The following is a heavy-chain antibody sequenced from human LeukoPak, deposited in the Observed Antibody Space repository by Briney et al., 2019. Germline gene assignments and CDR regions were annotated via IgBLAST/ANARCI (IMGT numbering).Heavy chain of an antibody. V-gene: IGHV1-2*02. Sequence: ASVKVSCKASGYTFTGYYMHWVRQAPAQGLEWMGWINPNSGGTNYEQKFQGRVTMTRDTSISTAYMELSRLRSDDTAVYYCAKDQYDYVWGNYRSSSLDYWGQGALVSVSS. D-gene: IGHD3-16*02. CDR2: INPNSGGT. CDR1: GYTFTGYY. J-gene: IGHJ4*02. CDR3: AKDQYDYVWGNYRSSSLDY.